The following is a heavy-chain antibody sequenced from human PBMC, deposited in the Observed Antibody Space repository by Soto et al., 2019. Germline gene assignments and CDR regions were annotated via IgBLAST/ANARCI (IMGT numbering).Heavy chain of an antibody. CDR2: INAGNGNT. D-gene: IGHD6-19*01. V-gene: IGHV1-3*01. J-gene: IGHJ4*02. Sequence: ASVEVSSTASRSTLTSYTLPWVLQAPGQRLEWMGWINAGNGNTKYSQKFQGRVTITRDTSASTAYMELSSLRSEDTAVYYCARDIAVAEDYFDYWGQGTLVNVS. CDR1: RSTLTSYT. CDR3: ARDIAVAEDYFDY.